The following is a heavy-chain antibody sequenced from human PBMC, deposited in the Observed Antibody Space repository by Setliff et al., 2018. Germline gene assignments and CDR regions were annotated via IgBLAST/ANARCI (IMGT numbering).Heavy chain of an antibody. CDR3: ARSFSRSEKFLLDY. V-gene: IGHV4-30-4*08. Sequence: SETLSLTCTVSGGSISSGDYYWSWIRQPPGKGLEWIGYIYSSGSTYYNPSLKSRVTISMDTSKNQFSLKVNSVTAADTAVYYCARSFSRSEKFLLDYWGQGALVTVSS. J-gene: IGHJ4*02. CDR2: IYSSGST. CDR1: GGSISSGDYY. D-gene: IGHD2-15*01.